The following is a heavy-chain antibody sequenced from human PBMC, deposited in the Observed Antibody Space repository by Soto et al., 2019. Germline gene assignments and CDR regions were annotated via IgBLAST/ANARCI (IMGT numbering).Heavy chain of an antibody. Sequence: VVSLRLSCAASGFTFSSYVMSWVRQAPGKGLEWVSAISGSGGSTYYADSVKGRFTISRDNSKNTLYLQMNSLRAEDTAVYYCAKVLMIVVPSFDYWGQGTLVTGSS. V-gene: IGHV3-23*01. CDR3: AKVLMIVVPSFDY. CDR2: ISGSGGST. CDR1: GFTFSSYV. D-gene: IGHD3-22*01. J-gene: IGHJ4*02.